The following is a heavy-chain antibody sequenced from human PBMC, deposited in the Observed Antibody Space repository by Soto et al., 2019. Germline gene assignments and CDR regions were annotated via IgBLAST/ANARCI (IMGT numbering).Heavy chain of an antibody. CDR2: ISYDGSNK. CDR1: GFTFSSYA. D-gene: IGHD6-19*01. Sequence: QVQLVESGGGVVQPGRSLRLSCAASGFTFSSYAMHWVRQAPGKGLEWVAVISYDGSNKYYADSVKGRFTISRDNSKNTLYLQMNSLRAEDTAVYYCASPVLPGIAVAGYFDYWGQGTLVTVSS. J-gene: IGHJ4*02. CDR3: ASPVLPGIAVAGYFDY. V-gene: IGHV3-30-3*01.